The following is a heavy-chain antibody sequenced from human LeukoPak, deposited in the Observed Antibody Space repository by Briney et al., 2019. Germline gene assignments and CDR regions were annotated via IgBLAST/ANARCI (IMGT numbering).Heavy chain of an antibody. J-gene: IGHJ4*02. D-gene: IGHD2-2*01. CDR2: INPSGGST. CDR3: ARDNTVVPAALTTLFDY. V-gene: IGHV1-46*01. Sequence: PGASVKVSCKASGYTFTSYYMHWVRQAPGQGLEWMGIINPSGGSTSYAQKFQGRVTMTRDTSTSTVYMELSSLRSEDTAVYYCARDNTVVPAALTTLFDYWGQGTLVTVSS. CDR1: GYTFTSYY.